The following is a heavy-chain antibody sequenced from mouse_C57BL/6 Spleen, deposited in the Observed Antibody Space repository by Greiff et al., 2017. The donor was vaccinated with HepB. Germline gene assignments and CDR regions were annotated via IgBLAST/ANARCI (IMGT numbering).Heavy chain of an antibody. CDR1: GYAFTNYL. V-gene: IGHV1-54*01. D-gene: IGHD3-1*01. Sequence: VQLQQSGAELVRPGTSVKVSCKASGYAFTNYLIEWVKQRPGQGLEWIGVINPGSGGTNYNEKFKGKATLTADKSSSTAYMQLSSLTSEDSAVYFCARSGSPRYFDVWGTGTTVTVSS. CDR3: ARSGSPRYFDV. J-gene: IGHJ1*03. CDR2: INPGSGGT.